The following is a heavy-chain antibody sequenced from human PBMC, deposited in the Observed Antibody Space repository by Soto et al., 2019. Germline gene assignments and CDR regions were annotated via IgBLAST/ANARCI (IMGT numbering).Heavy chain of an antibody. D-gene: IGHD2-21*02. Sequence: QVQLQESGPGLVEPSQTLSLTCSVSGASINHSDYYWSWIRQHPQRGLEWIAYIYYSGSTNYNPSLKSRITISVDSSKNQFSLKLSSMTAADSAVYYCAVVTGAFDIWGQGTMVAVSS. CDR1: GASINHSDYY. V-gene: IGHV4-31*03. CDR3: AVVTGAFDI. CDR2: IYYSGST. J-gene: IGHJ3*02.